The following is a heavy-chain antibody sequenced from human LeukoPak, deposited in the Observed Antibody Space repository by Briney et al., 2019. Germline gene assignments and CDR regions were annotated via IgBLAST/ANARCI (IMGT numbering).Heavy chain of an antibody. D-gene: IGHD5-18*01. J-gene: IGHJ4*02. CDR3: ARLCSYGHHCDY. CDR1: GYTFTFYY. V-gene: IGHV1-2*06. CDR2: INPNRGGS. Sequence: ASVTLSFTSSGYTFTFYYVHWVRHAPAQGLELMGQINPNRGGSNYGQRFQGRVPMTRHTSISTAYMELSNLRSDGTAVYYCARLCSYGHHCDYWGRGAVVSVS.